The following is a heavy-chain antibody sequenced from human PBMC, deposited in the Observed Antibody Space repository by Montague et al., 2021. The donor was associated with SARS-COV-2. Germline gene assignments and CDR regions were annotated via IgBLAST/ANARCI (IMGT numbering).Heavy chain of an antibody. CDR1: GGSISSGGYY. J-gene: IGHJ5*02. CDR2: IYYSGGT. V-gene: IGHV4-31*03. Sequence: TLSLTCSVSGGSISSGGYYWSWIRQHPGKGLEWIGYIYYSGGTYYNLSLKSRVTISVDTSQNQFSLKLSSVTAADTAVYYCARAVSITIFGVVGWFDPWGQGTLVTVSS. D-gene: IGHD3-3*01. CDR3: ARAVSITIFGVVGWFDP.